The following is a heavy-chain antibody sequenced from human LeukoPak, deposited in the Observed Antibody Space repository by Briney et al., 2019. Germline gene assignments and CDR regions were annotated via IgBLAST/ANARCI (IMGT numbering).Heavy chain of an antibody. V-gene: IGHV3-11*01. CDR1: GFNFSDYS. J-gene: IGHJ4*02. CDR3: ARASCVWFGEVFEPFDY. CDR2: ISISGSTI. Sequence: PGGSLRLSCAASGFNFSDYSMSWIRQAPGKGLEWLSYISISGSTIYYADSVKGRFTISRDNAKNSLHLQMNSLRVEDTAVYYCARASCVWFGEVFEPFDYWGQGTLVTVSS. D-gene: IGHD3-10*01.